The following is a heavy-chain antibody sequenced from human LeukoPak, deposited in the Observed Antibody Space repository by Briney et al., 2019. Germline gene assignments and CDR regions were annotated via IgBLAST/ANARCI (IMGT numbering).Heavy chain of an antibody. Sequence: SETLSLTCAVSGGSITTTDFDWAWIRQPPGQGFEWIATISSSGKAYYYPSLMSRVTISVDTSKNQFSLDVTSVTAADTGLFYCARIKSGTGFDYWGRGILVIVS. J-gene: IGHJ4*02. CDR1: GGSITTTDFD. CDR2: ISSSGKA. CDR3: ARIKSGTGFDY. V-gene: IGHV4-39*01. D-gene: IGHD1-26*01.